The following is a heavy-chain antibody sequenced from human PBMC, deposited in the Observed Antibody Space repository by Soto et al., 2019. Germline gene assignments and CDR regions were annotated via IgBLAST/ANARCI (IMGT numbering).Heavy chain of an antibody. V-gene: IGHV1-2*02. CDR3: ARDLGDSSGYYYTPYYYYYGMDV. Sequence: ASVKVSCKASGYTFTGYSMHWVRQAPGQGLEWMGWINPNSGGTNYAQKFQGRVTMTRDTSISTAYMELSRLRSDDTAVYYCARDLGDSSGYYYTPYYYYYGMDVWGQGTTVTVSS. CDR1: GYTFTGYS. D-gene: IGHD3-22*01. J-gene: IGHJ6*02. CDR2: INPNSGGT.